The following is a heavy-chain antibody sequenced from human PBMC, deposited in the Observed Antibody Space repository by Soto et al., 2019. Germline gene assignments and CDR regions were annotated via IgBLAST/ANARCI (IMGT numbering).Heavy chain of an antibody. CDR2: IWYDGSNK. V-gene: IGHV3-33*01. CDR1: GFTFSSYG. D-gene: IGHD1-26*01. J-gene: IGHJ3*02. CDR3: ARVEQVGATGAFDI. Sequence: GGSLRLSCAASGFTFSSYGMHWVRQAPGKGLEWVAVIWYDGSNKYYADSVKGRFTISRDNSKNTLYLQMNSLRAEDTAVYYCARVEQVGATGAFDIWGQGTMVTVSS.